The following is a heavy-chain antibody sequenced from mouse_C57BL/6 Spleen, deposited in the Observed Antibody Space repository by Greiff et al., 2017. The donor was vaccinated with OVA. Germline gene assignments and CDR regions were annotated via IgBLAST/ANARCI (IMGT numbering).Heavy chain of an antibody. Sequence: QVQLQQSGPELVKPGASVKISCKASGYAFSSSWMNWVKQRPGKGLEWIGRIYPGDGDTNYNGKFKGKATLTADKSSSTAYMQLSSLTSEDSAVYFCARRDNPFDYWGQGTTLTVSS. CDR1: GYAFSSSW. CDR3: ARRDNPFDY. V-gene: IGHV1-82*01. D-gene: IGHD1-3*01. J-gene: IGHJ2*01. CDR2: IYPGDGDT.